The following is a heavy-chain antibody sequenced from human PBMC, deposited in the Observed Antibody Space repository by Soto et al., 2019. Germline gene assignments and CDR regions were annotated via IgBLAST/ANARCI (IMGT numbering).Heavy chain of an antibody. Sequence: NPSETLSLTCTVSGGSISSYYWSWIRQPPGKGLEWIGYIYYSGSTNYNPSLKSRVTISVDTSKNQFSLKLSSVTAADTAVYYCARSGIAARPGDYYYYGMDVWGQGTTVTVSS. CDR2: IYYSGST. CDR1: GGSISSYY. D-gene: IGHD6-6*01. J-gene: IGHJ6*02. V-gene: IGHV4-59*01. CDR3: ARSGIAARPGDYYYYGMDV.